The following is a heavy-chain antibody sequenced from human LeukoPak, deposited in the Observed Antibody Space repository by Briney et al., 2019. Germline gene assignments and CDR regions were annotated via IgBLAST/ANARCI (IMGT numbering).Heavy chain of an antibody. J-gene: IGHJ4*02. Sequence: GGSLGLSCAASGFTFSSYAMSWVRQAPGKGLEWVSAISGSGGSTYYADSVKGRFTISRDNSKNTLYLQMNSLRAEDTAVYYCASTGARYYYDSSGYYSFDYWGQGTLVTVSS. CDR1: GFTFSSYA. D-gene: IGHD3-22*01. CDR2: ISGSGGST. V-gene: IGHV3-23*01. CDR3: ASTGARYYYDSSGYYSFDY.